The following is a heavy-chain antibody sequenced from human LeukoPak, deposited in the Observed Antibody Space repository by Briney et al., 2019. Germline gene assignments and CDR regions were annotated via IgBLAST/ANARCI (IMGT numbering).Heavy chain of an antibody. V-gene: IGHV3-23*01. CDR1: GFTFSSYA. J-gene: IGHJ6*03. Sequence: GGSLRPSCAASGFTFSSYAMSWVRQAPGKGLEWVSGISGSGGSTYYADSVKGRFTISRDNSKNTLYLQMNSLRAEDTAVYYCARSGRRNYYYYMDVWGKGTTVTVSS. CDR2: ISGSGGST. D-gene: IGHD3-10*01. CDR3: ARSGRRNYYYYMDV.